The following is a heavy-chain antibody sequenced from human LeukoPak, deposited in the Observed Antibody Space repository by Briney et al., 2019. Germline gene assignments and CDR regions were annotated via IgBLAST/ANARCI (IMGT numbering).Heavy chain of an antibody. D-gene: IGHD3-22*01. CDR2: ISYDGSNK. Sequence: GRSLRLSCAASGFTFSSYAMHWVRQAPGKGLEWVAVISYDGSNKYYADSVKGRFTISRDNSKNTLYLQMNSLRAEDTAVYYCARWHYYDSSGYRADYWGQGTLVTVSS. CDR1: GFTFSSYA. J-gene: IGHJ4*02. V-gene: IGHV3-30-3*01. CDR3: ARWHYYDSSGYRADY.